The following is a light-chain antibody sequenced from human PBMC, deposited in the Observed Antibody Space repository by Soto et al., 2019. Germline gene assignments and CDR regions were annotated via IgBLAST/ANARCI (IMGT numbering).Light chain of an antibody. Sequence: QSVLTQPPSASGTPGQRVTISCSGSFSNIGTNYVYWYQQLPGTAPKLLLYRNDQRPSGVPDRFSGSKSGTTASLAISGLRSEDEADYYCVAWDDSLSGYVFGPESKVTVL. CDR3: VAWDDSLSGYV. V-gene: IGLV1-47*01. CDR2: RND. CDR1: FSNIGTNY. J-gene: IGLJ1*01.